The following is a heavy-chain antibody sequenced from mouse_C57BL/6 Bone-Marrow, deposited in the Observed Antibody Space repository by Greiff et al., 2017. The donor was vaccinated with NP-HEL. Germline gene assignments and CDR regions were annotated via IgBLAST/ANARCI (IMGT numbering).Heavy chain of an antibody. V-gene: IGHV1-9*01. Sequence: VQLVESGAELMKPGASVKLSCKATGYTFTGYWIEWVKQRPGHGLEWIGEILPGSGSTNYNEKFKGKATFTADTSSNTAYMQLSSLTTEDSAIYYCARVGYDYDEDFAYWGQGTLVTVSA. CDR1: GYTFTGYW. J-gene: IGHJ3*01. D-gene: IGHD2-4*01. CDR2: ILPGSGST. CDR3: ARVGYDYDEDFAY.